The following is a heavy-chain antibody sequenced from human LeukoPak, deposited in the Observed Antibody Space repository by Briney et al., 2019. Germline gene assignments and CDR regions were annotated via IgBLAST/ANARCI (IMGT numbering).Heavy chain of an antibody. CDR1: GFTFSSYG. D-gene: IGHD6-13*01. Sequence: GGSLRLSCAASGFTFSSYGMHWVRQAPGKGLEWVAVIWYDGSNKYYADSVKGRFTISRDNSKNTLYLQMNSLRAEDTAAYYCARAGQQLVFSHFDYWGQGTLVTVSS. CDR2: IWYDGSNK. J-gene: IGHJ4*02. CDR3: ARAGQQLVFSHFDY. V-gene: IGHV3-33*01.